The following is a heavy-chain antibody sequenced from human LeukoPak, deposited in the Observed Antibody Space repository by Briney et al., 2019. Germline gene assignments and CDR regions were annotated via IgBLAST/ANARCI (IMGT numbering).Heavy chain of an antibody. CDR1: GYTFTGYY. Sequence: GASVKVSCKASGYTFTGYYMHWVRQAPGQGLEWMGWINPNSGGTNYARKFQGRVTMTRDTSISTAYMELSRLRSDDTAVYYCASPAVAGTVVNYYFDYWGQGTLVTVSS. D-gene: IGHD6-19*01. CDR2: INPNSGGT. J-gene: IGHJ4*02. V-gene: IGHV1-2*02. CDR3: ASPAVAGTVVNYYFDY.